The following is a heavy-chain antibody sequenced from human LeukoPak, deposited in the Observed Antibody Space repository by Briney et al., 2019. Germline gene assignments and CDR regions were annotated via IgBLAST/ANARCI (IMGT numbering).Heavy chain of an antibody. Sequence: GGSLRLSCAASGFTFSSYGMHWVRQAPGKGLEWVALISYDGSNKYYADSVKGRFTISRDNSKNTLYLQMNSLRPEDTAVYYCAKDWEDSSSWYYFDYWGQGTLVTVSS. V-gene: IGHV3-30*18. D-gene: IGHD6-13*01. CDR1: GFTFSSYG. CDR2: ISYDGSNK. J-gene: IGHJ4*02. CDR3: AKDWEDSSSWYYFDY.